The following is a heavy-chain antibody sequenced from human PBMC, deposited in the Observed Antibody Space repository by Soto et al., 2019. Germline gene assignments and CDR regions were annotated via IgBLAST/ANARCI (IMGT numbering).Heavy chain of an antibody. D-gene: IGHD2-2*01. CDR1: GYSFTGNY. CDR2: INPNSGGT. Sequence: GASVKVSCKASGYSFTGNYMHWVRQAPGQGIEWMGWINPNSGGTNYAQKFQGWVTMTRDTSISTAYMELSRLRSDDTAVYYCARGAKGFRCYSCYRDAFDICGRGTMVTVS. J-gene: IGHJ3*02. CDR3: ARGAKGFRCYSCYRDAFDI. V-gene: IGHV1-2*04.